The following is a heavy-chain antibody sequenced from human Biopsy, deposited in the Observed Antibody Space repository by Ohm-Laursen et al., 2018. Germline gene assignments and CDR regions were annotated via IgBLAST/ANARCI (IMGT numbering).Heavy chain of an antibody. CDR2: NIPILGTE. J-gene: IGHJ1*01. V-gene: IGHV1-69*06. D-gene: IGHD5-24*01. CDR1: EGTFSNYG. CDR3: ATKLTGYFHH. Sequence: GPSVKVSCKAPEGTFSNYGVNWVRQAPGQGLEWLGGNIPILGTENYAQKFQDRVTVAANTSTSTATTELRSLRSDDTAVYYCATKLTGYFHHWGQGTLVIVSS.